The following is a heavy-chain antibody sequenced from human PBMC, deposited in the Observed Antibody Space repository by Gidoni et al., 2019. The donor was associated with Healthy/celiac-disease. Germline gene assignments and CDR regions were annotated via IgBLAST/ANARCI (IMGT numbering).Heavy chain of an antibody. CDR2: SYYSGST. CDR3: ARLRAEIVVVPAAPQDWYFDL. V-gene: IGHV4-39*01. D-gene: IGHD2-2*01. Sequence: QLQLQESGPGLVTPSDTLSLTCTVSGGSISSTSYYWGWIRQPPGKGLEWIGSSYYSGSTYYNQSLKSRVTISVETSKNQFSLKLSSVTAADTAVYYCARLRAEIVVVPAAPQDWYFDLWGRGTLVTVSS. J-gene: IGHJ2*01. CDR1: GGSISSTSYY.